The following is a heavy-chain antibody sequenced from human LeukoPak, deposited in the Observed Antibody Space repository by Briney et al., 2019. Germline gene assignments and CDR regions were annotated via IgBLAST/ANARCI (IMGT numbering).Heavy chain of an antibody. D-gene: IGHD3-3*01. CDR3: ARGPKITIFGVVIRYYFDY. CDR1: GGSFSGYY. J-gene: IGHJ4*02. CDR2: INHSGST. V-gene: IGHV4-34*01. Sequence: PSETLSLTCAVYGGSFSGYYWSWIRQPPGKGLEWIGEINHSGSTNYNPSLKSRVTISVDTPKNQFSLKLSSVTAADTAVYYCARGPKITIFGVVIRYYFDYWGQGTLVTVSS.